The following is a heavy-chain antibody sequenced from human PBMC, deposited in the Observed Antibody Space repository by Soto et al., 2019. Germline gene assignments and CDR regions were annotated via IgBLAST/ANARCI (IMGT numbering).Heavy chain of an antibody. CDR1: GEIXSSNSAA. D-gene: IGHD6-19*01. CDR2: TYYRSKWNN. J-gene: IGHJ5*02. V-gene: IGHV6-1*01. Sequence: SXTXSLTCRISGEIXSSNSAACYLFRQSPSRGLEWLGRTYYRSKWNNDYAVFVKSRITISPDTSKNHFSLQLNSVTTDDTAIYYCTRALGGSGPASWGQGTQGTVSS. CDR3: TRALGGSGPAS.